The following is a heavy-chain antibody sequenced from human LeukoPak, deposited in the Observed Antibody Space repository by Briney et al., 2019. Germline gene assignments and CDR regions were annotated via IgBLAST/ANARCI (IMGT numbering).Heavy chain of an antibody. Sequence: GGSLRLSCAASGFTLSNYWMSWVRRAPGKGLEWVANIKQDGSEKYYVDSLKGRFTISRDNAKNSLYLQMNSLRAEDTAVYYCAKQRYGGEDYWGQGTLVTVSS. V-gene: IGHV3-7*01. CDR2: IKQDGSEK. D-gene: IGHD3-16*01. CDR3: AKQRYGGEDY. J-gene: IGHJ4*02. CDR1: GFTLSNYW.